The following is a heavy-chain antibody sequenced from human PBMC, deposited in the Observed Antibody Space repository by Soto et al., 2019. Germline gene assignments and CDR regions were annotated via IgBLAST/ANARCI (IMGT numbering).Heavy chain of an antibody. J-gene: IGHJ6*02. CDR3: EGCLVYLHQPYGRDV. V-gene: IGHV1-18*01. CDR1: GYTFTSYG. CDR2: ISAYNGNT. Sequence: SVKVSCKASGYTFTSYGISWVRQAPGQGLEWMGWISAYNGNTNYAQKLQGRVTMTTDASTSTAYMELRSLRSDDTAVYSCEGCLVYLHQPYGRDVRDQGTTVIVP. D-gene: IGHD2-2*01.